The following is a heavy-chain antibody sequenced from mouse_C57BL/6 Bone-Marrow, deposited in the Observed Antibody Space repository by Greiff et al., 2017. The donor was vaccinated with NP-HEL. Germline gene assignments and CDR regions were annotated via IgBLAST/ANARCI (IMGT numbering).Heavy chain of an antibody. V-gene: IGHV14-4*01. CDR2: IDPENGDT. CDR3: TTDYGSREGAMDY. CDR1: GFNIKDDY. D-gene: IGHD1-1*01. J-gene: IGHJ4*01. Sequence: EVKLQESGAELVRPGASVKLSCTASGFNIKDDYMHWVKQRPEQGLEWIGWIDPENGDTEYASKFQGKATITADTSSNTAYLQLSSLTSEDTAVYYCTTDYGSREGAMDYWGQGTSVTVSS.